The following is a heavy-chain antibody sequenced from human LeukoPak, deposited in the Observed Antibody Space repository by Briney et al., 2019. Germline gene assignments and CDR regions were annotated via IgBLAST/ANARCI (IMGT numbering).Heavy chain of an antibody. CDR1: GGSFSGYY. Sequence: PSETLSLTCAVYGGSFSGYYWSWIRQPPGKGLEWIGEINHSGSTNYNPSLKSRVTISADTSKNQFSLKLSSVTAADTAVYYCARGLQGSSGWYSGWGQGTLVTVSS. CDR3: ARGLQGSSGWYSG. V-gene: IGHV4-34*01. CDR2: INHSGST. J-gene: IGHJ4*02. D-gene: IGHD6-19*01.